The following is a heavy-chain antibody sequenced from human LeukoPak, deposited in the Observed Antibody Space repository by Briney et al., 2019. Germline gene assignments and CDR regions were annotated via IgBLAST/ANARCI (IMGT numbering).Heavy chain of an antibody. CDR1: GFTFSSYA. J-gene: IGHJ4*02. V-gene: IGHV3-30-3*01. D-gene: IGHD2-21*02. CDR2: ISYDGSNK. CDR3: VRVPHCGGDCYSGIDY. Sequence: GGSLRLSCAASGFTFSSYAMHWVRQAPSKGLEWVAVISYDGSNKYYADSVKGRFTISRDNSKNTLYLQMNSLRAEDTAVYYCVRVPHCGGDCYSGIDYWGQGTLVTVSS.